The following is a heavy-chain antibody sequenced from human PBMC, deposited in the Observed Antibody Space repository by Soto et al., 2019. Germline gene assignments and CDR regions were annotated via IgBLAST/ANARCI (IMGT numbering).Heavy chain of an antibody. CDR2: IYYSGST. V-gene: IGHV4-31*03. Sequence: PSETLSLTGTVAGGSISSGGYYWSWIRQHPGKGLEWIGYIYYSGSTYYNPSLKSRVTISVDTSKNQFSLKLSSVTAADTAVYYCARSPIYYDSSGYYPTPAPFEYWGQGTLVTVPS. J-gene: IGHJ4*02. CDR3: ARSPIYYDSSGYYPTPAPFEY. CDR1: GGSISSGGYY. D-gene: IGHD3-22*01.